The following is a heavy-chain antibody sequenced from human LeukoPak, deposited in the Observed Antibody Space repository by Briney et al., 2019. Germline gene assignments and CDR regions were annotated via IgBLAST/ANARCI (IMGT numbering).Heavy chain of an antibody. Sequence: ASVKVSCKASGYTFTTYYIHWVRQAPGQGLEWMGWISPNSGGTNYAQKFQGRVTMTRDTSITTAYMELTTLTSDDTAVYYCARGVTVASIVVFDPWGQGTLVTVSS. J-gene: IGHJ5*02. CDR2: ISPNSGGT. CDR3: ARGVTVASIVVFDP. D-gene: IGHD2-2*01. V-gene: IGHV1-2*02. CDR1: GYTFTTYY.